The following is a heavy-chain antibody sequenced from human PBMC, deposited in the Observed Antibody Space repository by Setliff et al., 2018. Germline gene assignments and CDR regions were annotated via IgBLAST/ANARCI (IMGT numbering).Heavy chain of an antibody. CDR1: DFIFNNAW. CDR2: ISSSGSLI. Sequence: PGGSLRLSCAASDFIFNNAWMNWVRQAPGKGLEWVGRISSSGSLIYYPDSVRGRFTISRDNSRDTVFLQMNNVRTEDTALYYCARGEKYYSDSSGYSLDFWGQGTPVTVSS. D-gene: IGHD3-22*01. V-gene: IGHV3-48*01. J-gene: IGHJ4*02. CDR3: ARGEKYYSDSSGYSLDF.